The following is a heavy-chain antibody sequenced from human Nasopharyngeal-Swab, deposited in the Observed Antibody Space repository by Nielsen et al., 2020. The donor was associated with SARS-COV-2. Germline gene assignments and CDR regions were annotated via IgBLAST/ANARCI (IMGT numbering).Heavy chain of an antibody. J-gene: IGHJ6*03. Sequence: TPSDTRAVYGGSFSTYYWGWIRPRPGKGLEWIAEINHSGRTNYNPSLKSRVTISVDTSKNHFSLKLNSVTAADTAVYYCARGLSGIVPPPILGLGPFYSYYYMDVWGKGTTVTVSS. D-gene: IGHD2-2*01. CDR3: ARGLSGIVPPPILGLGPFYSYYYMDV. CDR1: GGSFSTYY. CDR2: INHSGRT. V-gene: IGHV4-34*01.